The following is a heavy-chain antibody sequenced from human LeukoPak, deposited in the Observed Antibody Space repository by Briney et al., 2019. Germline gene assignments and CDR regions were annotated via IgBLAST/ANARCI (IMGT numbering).Heavy chain of an antibody. J-gene: IGHJ5*02. Sequence: ASETLSLTCTVSGGSVSSSFYYWGWIRQPPGKGLEWIGSMYFSGSTHYNPSLKSRVTISVDTSKNQFSLKLSSVTAADTAVYYCARVDVLTIFGVVIPSWFDPWGQGTLVTVSS. CDR3: ARVDVLTIFGVVIPSWFDP. CDR2: MYFSGST. D-gene: IGHD3-3*01. V-gene: IGHV4-39*07. CDR1: GGSVSSSFYY.